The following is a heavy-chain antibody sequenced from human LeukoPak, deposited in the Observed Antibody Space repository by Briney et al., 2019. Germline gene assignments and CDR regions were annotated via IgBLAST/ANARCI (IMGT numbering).Heavy chain of an antibody. V-gene: IGHV1-24*01. D-gene: IGHD4-11*01. CDR2: FDPEDGET. Sequence: ASVKVSCKVSGYTLTELSMHWVRQAPGKGLEWMGGFDPEDGETIYAQKFQGRVTMTEDTSTDTAYMELSSLRSEDTAVYYCATKTGVMTTVTSWFDPWGQGTLVTVSS. CDR1: GYTLTELS. CDR3: ATKTGVMTTVTSWFDP. J-gene: IGHJ5*02.